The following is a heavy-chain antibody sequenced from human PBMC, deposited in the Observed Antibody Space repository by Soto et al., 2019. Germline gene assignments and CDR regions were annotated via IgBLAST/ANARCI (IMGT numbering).Heavy chain of an antibody. CDR1: GDRVSSNSAA. CDR3: ARGRDDRWIRGVTYYYYGMDV. CDR2: TYYRSKWYN. V-gene: IGHV6-1*01. J-gene: IGHJ6*02. Sequence: SQTLSLTCAISGDRVSSNSAAWNWIRQSPSRGLEWLGRTYYRSKWYNDYAVSVKSRITINPDTSKNQFSLQLNSVTPEDTAVYYCARGRDDRWIRGVTYYYYGMDVWGQGTTVTVSS. D-gene: IGHD3-10*01.